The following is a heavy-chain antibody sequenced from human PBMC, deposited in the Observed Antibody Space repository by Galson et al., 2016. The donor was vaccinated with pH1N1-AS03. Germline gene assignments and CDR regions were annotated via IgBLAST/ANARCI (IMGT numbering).Heavy chain of an antibody. V-gene: IGHV3-53*01. CDR1: GFTINNNY. CDR2: LYGSGDT. Sequence: SLRLSCAASGFTINNNYMSWVRQAPGKGLEWVSVLYGSGDTFYADSVKGRFTISRDNSKNTVYLQMNSLRVEDTAVYYGASEPWGSTQGEYWGQGTLVTVSS. J-gene: IGHJ4*02. D-gene: IGHD3-16*01. CDR3: ASEPWGSTQGEY.